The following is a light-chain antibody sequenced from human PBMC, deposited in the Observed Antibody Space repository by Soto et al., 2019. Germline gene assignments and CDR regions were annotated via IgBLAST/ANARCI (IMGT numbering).Light chain of an antibody. CDR3: ETGDSNTRV. Sequence: QSVLTQSSSASASLGSSVKLTCTLSSGHSSYIIAWHQRQPGKAPRYLMKLEGSGSYNKGSGVPDRFSGSSSGAVRYLTISNLQFEDEADYYCETGDSNTRVFGGGTKVTVL. J-gene: IGLJ3*02. CDR2: LEGSGSY. V-gene: IGLV4-60*02. CDR1: SGHSSYI.